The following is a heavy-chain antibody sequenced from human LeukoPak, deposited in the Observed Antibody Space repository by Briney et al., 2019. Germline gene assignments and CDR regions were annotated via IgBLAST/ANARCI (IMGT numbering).Heavy chain of an antibody. J-gene: IGHJ4*02. CDR1: GFTLSSYA. CDR3: AKGSHYYDSSGSLDY. D-gene: IGHD3-22*01. Sequence: GGSLRLSCAASGFTLSSYAMSWVRQAPGKGLEWVSAISGSGGSTYYADSVKGRFTISRDNSKNTLYLQMNSLRAEDTAVYYCAKGSHYYDSSGSLDYWGQGTLVTVSS. CDR2: ISGSGGST. V-gene: IGHV3-23*01.